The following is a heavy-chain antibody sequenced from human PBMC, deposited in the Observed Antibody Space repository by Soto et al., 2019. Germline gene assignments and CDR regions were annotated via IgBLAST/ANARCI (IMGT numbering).Heavy chain of an antibody. D-gene: IGHD3-3*02. Sequence: ASVKVSCKASGYTFTGYYMHWVRQAPGQGLEWMGWINPNSGGTNYAQKFQGWVTMTRDTSISTAYMELSRLRSDDTAVYYCARGGGVGFLERFWFDPWGQGTLVTVSS. CDR1: GYTFTGYY. CDR3: ARGGGVGFLERFWFDP. V-gene: IGHV1-2*04. J-gene: IGHJ5*02. CDR2: INPNSGGT.